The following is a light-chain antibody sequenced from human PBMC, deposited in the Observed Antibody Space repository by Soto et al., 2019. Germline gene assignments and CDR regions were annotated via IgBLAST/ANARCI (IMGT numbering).Light chain of an antibody. Sequence: DIVMTQSPDSLAVSLGERATINCKSSQSILFTSNNKNYLVWYQQKPGQPPRPIIYWASTRESGVPDRFSGSGSGTDFTLTISSLQAEDVAVYYCQQYNNWPPWTFGQGTKVEIK. CDR1: QSILFTSNNKNY. CDR2: WAS. J-gene: IGKJ1*01. CDR3: QQYNNWPPWT. V-gene: IGKV4-1*01.